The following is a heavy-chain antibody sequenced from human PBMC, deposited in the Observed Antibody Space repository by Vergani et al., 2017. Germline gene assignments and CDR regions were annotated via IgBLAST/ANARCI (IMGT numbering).Heavy chain of an antibody. Sequence: QVQLVQSGAEVKKPGSSVKVSCKASGGTFSSYAISWVRQAPGQGLEWMGRIIPIFGTANYAQKFQGRVTITADESTSTAYMELSSLRSEDTAVYYCARGGVVGCAGNSYYYCMDVWGQGTTVTVSS. D-gene: IGHD2-2*01. V-gene: IGHV1-69*13. CDR1: GGTFSSYA. CDR2: IIPIFGTA. J-gene: IGHJ6*02. CDR3: ARGGVVGCAGNSYYYCMDV.